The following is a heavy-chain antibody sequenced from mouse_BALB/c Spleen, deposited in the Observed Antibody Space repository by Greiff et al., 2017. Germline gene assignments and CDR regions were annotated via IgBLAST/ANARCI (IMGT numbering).Heavy chain of an antibody. V-gene: IGHV1-5*01. Sequence: EVQLQQSGTVLARPGASVKMSCKASGYTFTSYWMHWVKQRPGQGLEWIGAIYPGNSDTSYNQKFKGKAKLTAVTSTSTAYMELSSLTNEDTAVYYCTRSIPHYYGLGDYWGQGTSVTVSS. CDR2: IYPGNSDT. CDR3: TRSIPHYYGLGDY. D-gene: IGHD1-2*01. J-gene: IGHJ4*01. CDR1: GYTFTSYW.